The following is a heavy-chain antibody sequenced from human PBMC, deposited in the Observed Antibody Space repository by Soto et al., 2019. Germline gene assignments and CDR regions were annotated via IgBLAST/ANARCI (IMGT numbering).Heavy chain of an antibody. CDR2: IYHSGST. Sequence: PSETLSLTCAVSGYSISSGYYWGWIRQPPGKGLEWIGSIYHSGSTYYNPSLKSRVTISVDTSKNQFSLKLSSVTAADTAVYYCRGVNNGNYLPTSSGMDVWAKGPRSP. CDR3: RGVNNGNYLPTSSGMDV. J-gene: IGHJ6*02. CDR1: GYSISSGYY. V-gene: IGHV4-38-2*01. D-gene: IGHD3-10*01.